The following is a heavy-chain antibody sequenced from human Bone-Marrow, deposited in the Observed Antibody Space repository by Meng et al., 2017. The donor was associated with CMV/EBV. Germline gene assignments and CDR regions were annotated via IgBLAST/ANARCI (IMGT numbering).Heavy chain of an antibody. J-gene: IGHJ4*02. CDR3: AKDSGTTGDLFDY. Sequence: LSLTCAASGFTVSSNYMSWVRQAPGKGLEWVSVIYSGGSTYYADSVKGRFTISRDNSKNTLYLQMNSLRAEDTAVYYCAKDSGTTGDLFDYWGQGTLVTVSS. CDR2: IYSGGST. V-gene: IGHV3-53*05. D-gene: IGHD1-1*01. CDR1: GFTVSSNY.